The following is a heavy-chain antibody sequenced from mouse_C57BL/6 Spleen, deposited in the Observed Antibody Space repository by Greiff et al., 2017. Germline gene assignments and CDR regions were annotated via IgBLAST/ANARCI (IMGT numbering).Heavy chain of an antibody. Sequence: QVQLKQPGPELVKPGASVKLSCKASGYTFTSYWMHWVKQRPGQGLEWIGNINPRNGGTNYNEKFKSKATLTVDKSSSTAYMQLSSLTSEDSAVYYCVYYYGSPYWYFDVWGTGTTVTVAS. CDR1: GYTFTSYW. J-gene: IGHJ1*03. CDR3: VYYYGSPYWYFDV. D-gene: IGHD1-1*01. CDR2: INPRNGGT. V-gene: IGHV1-53*01.